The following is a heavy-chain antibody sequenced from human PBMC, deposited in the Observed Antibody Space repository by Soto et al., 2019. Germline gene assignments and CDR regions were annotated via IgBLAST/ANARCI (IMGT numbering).Heavy chain of an antibody. CDR2: TYYRSKWYN. CDR3: ARAEWLRYGSPFDY. CDR1: GDSVSSNSAA. D-gene: IGHD5-12*01. V-gene: IGHV6-1*01. J-gene: IGHJ4*02. Sequence: KQSQTLSLTCAISGDSVSSNSAAWNWIRQSPSRGLEWLGRTYYRSKWYNDYAVSVKSRITINPDTSKNQFSLQLNSVTPEDTAVYYCARAEWLRYGSPFDYWGQGTLVTVSS.